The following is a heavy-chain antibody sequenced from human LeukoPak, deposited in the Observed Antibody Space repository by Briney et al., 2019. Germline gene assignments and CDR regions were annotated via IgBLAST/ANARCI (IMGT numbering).Heavy chain of an antibody. J-gene: IGHJ4*02. Sequence: PGGSLRLSCAASGFTFSSYAMSWVRQAPGKGLEWVSAISGSGGSTSYAYSVKGRFTISRDNSKNTLYLQMNSLRTEDTAVYYCAKGIVVVVAATGYFDYWGQGTLVTVSS. CDR3: AKGIVVVVAATGYFDY. CDR2: ISGSGGST. V-gene: IGHV3-23*01. CDR1: GFTFSSYA. D-gene: IGHD2-15*01.